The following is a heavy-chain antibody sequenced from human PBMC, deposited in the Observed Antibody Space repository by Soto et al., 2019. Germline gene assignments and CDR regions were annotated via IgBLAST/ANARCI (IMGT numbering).Heavy chain of an antibody. J-gene: IGHJ6*03. CDR1: GYTFTSYG. Sequence: GASVKVSCKASGYTFTSYGISWVRQAPGQGLEWMGWISAYNGNTNYAQKLQGRVTMTTDTSTSTAYMELRSLRSDDTAVYYCARDVGGTMYPYYMDVWGKGTTVTVSS. CDR3: ARDVGGTMYPYYMDV. D-gene: IGHD1-7*01. CDR2: ISAYNGNT. V-gene: IGHV1-18*01.